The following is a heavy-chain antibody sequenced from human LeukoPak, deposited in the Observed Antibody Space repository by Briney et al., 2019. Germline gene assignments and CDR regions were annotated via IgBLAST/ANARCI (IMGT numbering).Heavy chain of an antibody. J-gene: IGHJ5*02. V-gene: IGHV4-59*01. CDR1: GVSISNNY. D-gene: IGHD4-23*01. Sequence: ASETLSLTCTVSGVSISNNYWSWIRQSPGRGLEWIGYMFHSGKTNCNPSLKSRVTISIDTSTNHLSLKLSSVTVADTAVYYCARCPMTTVVTDWFDPWGQGTLVTVSS. CDR2: MFHSGKT. CDR3: ARCPMTTVVTDWFDP.